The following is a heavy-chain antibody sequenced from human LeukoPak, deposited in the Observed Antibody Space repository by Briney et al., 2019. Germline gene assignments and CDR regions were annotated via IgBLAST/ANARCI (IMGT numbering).Heavy chain of an antibody. CDR1: GGSIRTYY. Sequence: PSETLSLTCTVSGGSIRTYYWSWIRQPPGKGLEWIGFIYYSGSTKYNPSLKSRVTISVDTSKNQFSLKLSSVTAADTAVYYCAKDLAPYYDFWSGLGFDYWGQGTLVTVSS. D-gene: IGHD3-3*01. CDR2: IYYSGST. CDR3: AKDLAPYYDFWSGLGFDY. J-gene: IGHJ4*02. V-gene: IGHV4-59*01.